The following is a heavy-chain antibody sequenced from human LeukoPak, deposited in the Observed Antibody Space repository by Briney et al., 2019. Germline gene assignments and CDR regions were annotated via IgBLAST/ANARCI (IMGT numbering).Heavy chain of an antibody. CDR1: GFTFGDYA. CDR2: IRSKAHGGTT. J-gene: IGHJ4*02. D-gene: IGHD2-2*01. CDR3: TRVGGIVVVPAATN. V-gene: IGHV3-49*03. Sequence: GGSLRLSCTASGFTFGDYAMSWFRQAPGKGLEWVGFIRSKAHGGTTEYAASVKGRFTISRDDSKSIAYLQMNSLKTEDTAVYYCTRVGGIVVVPAATNWGQGTLVTVSS.